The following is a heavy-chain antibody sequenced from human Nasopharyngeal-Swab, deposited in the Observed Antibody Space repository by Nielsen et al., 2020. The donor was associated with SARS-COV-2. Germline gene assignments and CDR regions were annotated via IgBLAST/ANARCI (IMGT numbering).Heavy chain of an antibody. CDR1: GYTFTRYA. CDR3: ARGRRGYCSGGSCGGDWYFDY. D-gene: IGHD2-15*01. V-gene: IGHV1-3*01. CDR2: INAGNGNT. Sequence: VKVSCKASGYTFTRYAMHWVRQAPGQRLEWMGWINAGNGNTKYSQKFQGRVTITRDTSASTAYMELSSLRSEDTAVYYCARGRRGYCSGGSCGGDWYFDYWGQGTLVTVSS. J-gene: IGHJ4*02.